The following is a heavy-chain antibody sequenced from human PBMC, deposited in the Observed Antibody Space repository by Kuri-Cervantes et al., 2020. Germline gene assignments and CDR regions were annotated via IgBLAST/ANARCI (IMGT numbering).Heavy chain of an antibody. Sequence: SETLSLTCTVSGGSISSYYWSWIRQPPGKGLEWIGEINHRGSTNYNPSLKSRVTISVDTSKTQFSLKLSSVTAADTAEYYCARRRRTMIVVVIPWFDPWGQGTPVTVSS. CDR1: GGSISSYY. V-gene: IGHV4-34*01. CDR3: ARRRRTMIVVVIPWFDP. J-gene: IGHJ5*02. D-gene: IGHD3-22*01. CDR2: INHRGST.